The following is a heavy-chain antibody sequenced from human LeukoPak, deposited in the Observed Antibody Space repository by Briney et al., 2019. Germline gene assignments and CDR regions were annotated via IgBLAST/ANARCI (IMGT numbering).Heavy chain of an antibody. V-gene: IGHV4-39*01. D-gene: IGHD3-10*01. CDR2: IYYSENT. Sequence: SETLSLTCTVSGGSISSSNDYWGWIRQPPGKGLEWIGSIYYSENTYYNPSLKSRVSISVDTSKNQLSLKLSSVTAADTAVYYCARGRDYYGSGSYYNDFDYWGQGTLVTVSS. J-gene: IGHJ4*02. CDR3: ARGRDYYGSGSYYNDFDY. CDR1: GGSISSSNDY.